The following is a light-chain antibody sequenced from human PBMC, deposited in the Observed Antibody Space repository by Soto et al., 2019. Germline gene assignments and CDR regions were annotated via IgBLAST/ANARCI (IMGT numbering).Light chain of an antibody. V-gene: IGLV2-8*01. CDR3: SSFAGRNVYV. J-gene: IGLJ1*01. CDR2: GVD. CDR1: SSDVGAYKY. Sequence: QSVLTQPPSASGSPGQSVTISCTGTSSDVGAYKYVSWYQQFPGEAPNLIIYGVDKRPSGVPSRFSGSKSGNTAFLTVSGLQLEDEADYYCSSFAGRNVYVFGSGTKFTVL.